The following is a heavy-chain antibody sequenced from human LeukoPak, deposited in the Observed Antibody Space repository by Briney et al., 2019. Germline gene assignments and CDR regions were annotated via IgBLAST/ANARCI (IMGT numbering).Heavy chain of an antibody. CDR2: ISSSSSYI. CDR3: ARSDTAMVVSFDY. CDR1: GFTFSSYS. D-gene: IGHD5-18*01. J-gene: IGHJ4*02. V-gene: IGHV3-21*01. Sequence: GGSLRLSCAASGFTFSSYSMNWVRQAPGKGLEWVSSISSSSSYIYYADSVKGRFTISRDNAKNSLYLQMNSLRAKDTAVYYCARSDTAMVVSFDYWGQGTLVTVSS.